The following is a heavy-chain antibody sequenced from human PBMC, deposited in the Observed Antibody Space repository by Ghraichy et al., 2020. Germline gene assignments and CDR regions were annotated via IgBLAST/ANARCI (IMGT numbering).Heavy chain of an antibody. D-gene: IGHD2-2*02. Sequence: SETLSLTCAVYGGSFSGYYWSWIRQPPGKGLEWIGEINHSGSTNYNPSLKSRVTISVDTSKNQFSLKLSSVTAADTAVYYCARGFIPMDGWGQGTTVTVS. CDR1: GGSFSGYY. J-gene: IGHJ6*02. V-gene: IGHV4-34*01. CDR3: ARGFIPMDG. CDR2: INHSGST.